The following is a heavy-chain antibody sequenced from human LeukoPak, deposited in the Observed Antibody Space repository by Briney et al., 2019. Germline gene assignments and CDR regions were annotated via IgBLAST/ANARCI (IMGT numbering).Heavy chain of an antibody. Sequence: SETLSLTCTVSGGSISSYYWSWIRQPAGKGLEWIGRIYTSGSTNYNPSLKSRVTMSVDTSKNQFSLKLSSVTAADTAVYYCARATYHYDSSGPALENWGQGTLVTVSS. D-gene: IGHD3-22*01. CDR1: GGSISSYY. J-gene: IGHJ4*02. V-gene: IGHV4-4*07. CDR3: ARATYHYDSSGPALEN. CDR2: IYTSGST.